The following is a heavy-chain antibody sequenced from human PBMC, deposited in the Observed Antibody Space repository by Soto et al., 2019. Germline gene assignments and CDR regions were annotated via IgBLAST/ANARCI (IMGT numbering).Heavy chain of an antibody. CDR3: ARDQSIAARGYYHGMDV. CDR1: GYTFTGYY. J-gene: IGHJ6*02. V-gene: IGHV1-2*02. Sequence: ASVKVSCKASGYTFTGYYMHWVRQAPGQGLEWMGWINPNSGGTNYAQKFQGRVTMTRDTSISTAYMELSRLRSDDTAVYYCARDQSIAARGYYHGMDVWGQGPRSPSP. D-gene: IGHD6-6*01. CDR2: INPNSGGT.